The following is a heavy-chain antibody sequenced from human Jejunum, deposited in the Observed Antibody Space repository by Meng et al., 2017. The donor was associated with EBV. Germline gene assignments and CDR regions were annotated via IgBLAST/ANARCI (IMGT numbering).Heavy chain of an antibody. J-gene: IGHJ5*02. Sequence: QVHTRRWGAGLLNPSEHLSLTCAVYCGSFSYYYWTWIRQPPGKGLEWIGEINHGGGAIYNPSLKSRVTISVDTSKNQFSLKLSSVTAADTAVYYCARLGGYASGTYYPIDPWGQGTLVTVSS. CDR1: CGSFSYYY. CDR3: ARLGGYASGTYYPIDP. V-gene: IGHV4-34*01. D-gene: IGHD3-10*01. CDR2: INHGGGA.